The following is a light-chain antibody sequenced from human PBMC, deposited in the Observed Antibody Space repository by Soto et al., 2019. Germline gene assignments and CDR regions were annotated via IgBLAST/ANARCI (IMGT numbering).Light chain of an antibody. CDR2: GTS. Sequence: ETVLTQSPGTLSLSPGERATLSCMASQTVNGNYLGWYQQKPGQAPRLLIYGTSSRATGIPDRFSGSGSGTDFTLTISRLEPEDFAVYYCQQCGSLPGTFGQGTKVDIK. CDR3: QQCGSLPGT. CDR1: QTVNGNY. V-gene: IGKV3-20*01. J-gene: IGKJ1*01.